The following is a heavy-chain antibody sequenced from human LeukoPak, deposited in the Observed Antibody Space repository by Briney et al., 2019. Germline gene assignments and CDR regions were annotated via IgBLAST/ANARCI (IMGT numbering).Heavy chain of an antibody. Sequence: GGSLRLSCAASGFTFSSYGMHWVCQAPSKGLEWVAVIWYDGSNKYYADSVKGRFSISRDNSKNTLYLQMNSLRAEDTAVYYCARDRYTPYYFDYWGQGTLVTVSS. D-gene: IGHD3-16*02. J-gene: IGHJ4*02. CDR3: ARDRYTPYYFDY. V-gene: IGHV3-33*01. CDR2: IWYDGSNK. CDR1: GFTFSSYG.